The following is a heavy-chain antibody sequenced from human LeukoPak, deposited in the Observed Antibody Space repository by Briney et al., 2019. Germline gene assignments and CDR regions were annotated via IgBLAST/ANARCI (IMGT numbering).Heavy chain of an antibody. CDR2: IYYSGNT. CDR1: GVSISSSNSY. V-gene: IGHV4-39*01. D-gene: IGHD3/OR15-3a*01. CDR3: ARQTGSGLFILP. Sequence: SETLSLTCTVSGVSISSSNSYWGWIRQPPGKGLERIGSIYYSGNTYYNASLKSQVSISIDTSKNQFSLRLTSVTAADTAVYYCARQTGSGLFILPGGQGTLVTVSS. J-gene: IGHJ4*02.